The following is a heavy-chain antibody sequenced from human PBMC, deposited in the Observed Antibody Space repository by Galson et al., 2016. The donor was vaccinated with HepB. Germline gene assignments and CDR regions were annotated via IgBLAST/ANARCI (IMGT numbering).Heavy chain of an antibody. CDR3: ARAGSIFGVYDYYRKDV. J-gene: IGHJ6*04. CDR2: IASRGNVI. Sequence: SLRLSCAASGFTFSDYYMSWIRQAPGKGLEWVSYIASRGNVIYDADSVKGRFTISRDNANDLLFLQMNSLRVEDTAVYYCARAGSIFGVYDYYRKDVWGKGTTVTVSS. V-gene: IGHV3-11*01. CDR1: GFTFSDYY. D-gene: IGHD3-3*01.